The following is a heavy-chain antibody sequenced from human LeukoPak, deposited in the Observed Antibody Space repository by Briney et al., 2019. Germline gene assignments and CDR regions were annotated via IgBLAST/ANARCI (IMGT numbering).Heavy chain of an antibody. Sequence: GGSLRLSCAASGFTFSSYAMTWVRQALGKGLEWVSAIRGSGGSTYYADSVKGRFTISRDNSKSTLYLQMNSLRAEDTAIYYCAKDREGFVDYWGQGTLVTVSS. CDR2: IRGSGGST. D-gene: IGHD1-26*01. V-gene: IGHV3-23*01. CDR3: AKDREGFVDY. J-gene: IGHJ4*02. CDR1: GFTFSSYA.